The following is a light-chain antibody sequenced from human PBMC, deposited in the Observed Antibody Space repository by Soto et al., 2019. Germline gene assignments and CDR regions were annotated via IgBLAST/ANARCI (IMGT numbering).Light chain of an antibody. CDR1: HSIGSNY. CDR3: QQYGSSPT. J-gene: IGKJ2*01. V-gene: IGKV3-20*01. CDR2: AAS. Sequence: EIVLTQSPGTLSLSPGERATLSCRASHSIGSNYLGWYQQKPGQAPRLLIYAASSRATGIPDRFSGSGSGTDFTLTIRRLEPEDFAVYYCQQYGSSPTFGQGTKRDIK.